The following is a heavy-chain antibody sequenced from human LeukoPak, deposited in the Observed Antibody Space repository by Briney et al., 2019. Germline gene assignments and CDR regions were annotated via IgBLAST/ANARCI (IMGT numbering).Heavy chain of an antibody. J-gene: IGHJ4*02. CDR1: GFTFSTYS. CDR2: ISSSGNNK. V-gene: IGHV3-21*01. D-gene: IGHD7-27*01. Sequence: GGSLRLSCAASGFTFSTYSMNWFRQAPGKGLEWVSSISSSGNNKYYADSVKGRFAISRDNAKNSLYLQMNSLRPEDTAVYYCAREGTGEEFDYWGQGTLVTVSS. CDR3: AREGTGEEFDY.